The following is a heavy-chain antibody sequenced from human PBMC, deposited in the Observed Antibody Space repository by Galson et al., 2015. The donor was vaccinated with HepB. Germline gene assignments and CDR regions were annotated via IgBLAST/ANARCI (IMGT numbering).Heavy chain of an antibody. CDR2: INAGNGNT. J-gene: IGHJ3*02. CDR1: GYTFTSYA. Sequence: SVKVSCKASGYTFTSYAMHWVRQAPGQRLEWMGWINAGNGNTKYSQKFQGRVTITRDTSASTAYMELSSLRSEDTAVYYCARVGRGWTYYYDSSGYGDAFDIWGQGTMVTVSS. V-gene: IGHV1-3*01. D-gene: IGHD3-22*01. CDR3: ARVGRGWTYYYDSSGYGDAFDI.